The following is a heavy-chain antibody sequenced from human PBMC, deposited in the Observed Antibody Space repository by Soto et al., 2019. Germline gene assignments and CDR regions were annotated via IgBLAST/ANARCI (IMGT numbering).Heavy chain of an antibody. J-gene: IGHJ4*02. V-gene: IGHV6-1*01. Sequence: QIASLACAIARCRVPTSSESWNWNRKARKRGVEGLGRTYHWSNKWSYEYAPSVKSRISISPDTSNNQFSLQLNSVTPEVTTISYCARGYCIIGSCELGPGFAFWGQGTLVTVSS. CDR3: ARGYCIIGSCELGPGFAF. D-gene: IGHD2-15*01. CDR1: RCRVPTSSES. CDR2: TYHWSNKWSY.